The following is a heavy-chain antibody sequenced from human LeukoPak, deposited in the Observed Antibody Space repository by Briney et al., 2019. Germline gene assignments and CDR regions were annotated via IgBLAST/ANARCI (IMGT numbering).Heavy chain of an antibody. J-gene: IGHJ4*02. CDR1: GGSFSGYY. CDR3: ARRGITGTN. V-gene: IGHV4-34*01. D-gene: IGHD1/OR15-1a*01. Sequence: SETLSLTCAVYGGSFSGYYWSWIRQPPGKGLEWIGEINHSGSTNYNPSLKSRVTISVDTSKNQFSLKLSSVTAADTAVYYCARRGITGTNWGQGTLVTVSS. CDR2: INHSGST.